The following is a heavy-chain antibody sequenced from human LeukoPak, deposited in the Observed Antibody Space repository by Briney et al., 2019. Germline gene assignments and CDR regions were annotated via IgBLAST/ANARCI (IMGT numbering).Heavy chain of an antibody. J-gene: IGHJ4*02. CDR3: FKQKTAYEILTGYYNYFDY. V-gene: IGHV1-69*13. D-gene: IGHD3-9*01. CDR1: GGTFSSYA. CDR2: IIPIFGTA. Sequence: SVKVSCKASGGTFSSYAISWVRQAPGQGLEGMGGIIPIFGTANYAQKFQGRVTITADESTSTAYMELSSLRSDDTAVFFFFKQKTAYEILTGYYNYFDYWGQGTLVTVSS.